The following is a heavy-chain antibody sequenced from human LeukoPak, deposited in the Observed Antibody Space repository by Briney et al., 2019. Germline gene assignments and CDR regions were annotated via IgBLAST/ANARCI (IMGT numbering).Heavy chain of an antibody. V-gene: IGHV4-59*01. CDR2: IYYSGST. D-gene: IGHD2-8*01. Sequence: SETLSLTCTVSGGSISSYYWSWIRQPPGKGLEWIGYIYYSGSTNYNPSLKSRVTISVDTSKNQFSLKLSSVTAADTAVYYCARGHGDYLDYWGQGTLVTVSS. CDR1: GGSISSYY. CDR3: ARGHGDYLDY. J-gene: IGHJ4*02.